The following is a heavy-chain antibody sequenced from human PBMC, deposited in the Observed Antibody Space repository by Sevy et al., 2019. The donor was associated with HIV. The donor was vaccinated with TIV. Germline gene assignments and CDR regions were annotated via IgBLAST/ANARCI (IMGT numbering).Heavy chain of an antibody. V-gene: IGHV3-30-3*01. J-gene: IGHJ5*02. Sequence: GGSLRLSCAASGFTFSSYAMHWVRQAPGKGLEWVAVISYDGSNNYYADSVKGRFTISRDNSKNTLYLQMNSLRAEDTAVYYCARDLDGDDWFDPWGQGTLVTVSS. D-gene: IGHD3-10*01. CDR1: GFTFSSYA. CDR2: ISYDGSNN. CDR3: ARDLDGDDWFDP.